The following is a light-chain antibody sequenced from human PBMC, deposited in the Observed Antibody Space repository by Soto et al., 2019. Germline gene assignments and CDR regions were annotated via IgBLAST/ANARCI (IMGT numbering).Light chain of an antibody. V-gene: IGLV2-14*01. J-gene: IGLJ1*01. CDR3: SSYTSRSTFV. CDR1: NRDVGGYNY. Sequence: QCVRTQPGAVSGSPGASITSSCTGSNRDVGGYNYVSWYQQHPGKAPKLMIYDVSNRPSGVSNRFSGSKSGNTASLTISGLQAEDEAVFYCSSYTSRSTFVFRSGTKVTVL. CDR2: DVS.